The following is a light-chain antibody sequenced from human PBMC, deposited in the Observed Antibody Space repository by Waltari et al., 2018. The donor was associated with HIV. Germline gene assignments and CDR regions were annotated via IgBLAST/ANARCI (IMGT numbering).Light chain of an antibody. V-gene: IGLV2-14*03. CDR3: SSYTSSGPRYVL. Sequence: QSITISCSGTSGDVGGYNFVSWYQKHPGKAPKLTIYNVSSRPSGVSIRFSGSRSANTASLTISGLQVEDEADYFCSSYTSSGPRYVLFGGGTRLTVL. CDR1: SGDVGGYNF. CDR2: NVS. J-gene: IGLJ2*01.